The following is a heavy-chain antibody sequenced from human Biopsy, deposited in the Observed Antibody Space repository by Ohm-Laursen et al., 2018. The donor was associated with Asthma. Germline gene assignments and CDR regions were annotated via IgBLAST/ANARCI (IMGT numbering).Heavy chain of an antibody. J-gene: IGHJ4*02. CDR2: IKSKTDGGTT. D-gene: IGHD3-10*01. CDR1: GFTFSNYG. Sequence: SLRLSCAASGFTFSNYGMHWIRQAPGKGLEWVAPIKSKTDGGTTDYAAPVKGRFSISRDDSKNTLYLQMNSLKTEDTAVYYCTTWFDSLDSWGQGTLVTVSS. V-gene: IGHV3-15*01. CDR3: TTWFDSLDS.